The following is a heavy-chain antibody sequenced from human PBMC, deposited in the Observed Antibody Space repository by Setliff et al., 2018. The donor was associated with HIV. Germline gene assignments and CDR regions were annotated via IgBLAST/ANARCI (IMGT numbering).Heavy chain of an antibody. CDR2: IIPIFGTA. J-gene: IGHJ6*03. Sequence: AASVKVSCKASGYTFTNFGITWVRQAPGQGLEWMGGIIPIFGTANYAQKFQGRVTITADESTSTAYMELSSLRSEDTAVYYCATGGPLEALELELHPYQYMDVWGKGTTVTVSS. CDR1: GYTFTNFG. CDR3: ATGGPLEALELELHPYQYMDV. V-gene: IGHV1-69*13. D-gene: IGHD1-7*01.